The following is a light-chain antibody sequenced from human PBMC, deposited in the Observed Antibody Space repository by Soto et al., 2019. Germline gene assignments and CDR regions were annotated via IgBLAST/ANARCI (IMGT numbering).Light chain of an antibody. CDR1: QGIRSA. J-gene: IGKJ1*01. Sequence: DIQMTQSPSSPSASVGDRVTITCRTSQGIRSALGWYQQKPGKVPKLLIYAASTLQSGVPSRFSGSGSGTEFTLTISSLQPDDFATYYCQEYNTYSRTFGQGTKVDI. V-gene: IGKV1-17*01. CDR3: QEYNTYSRT. CDR2: AAS.